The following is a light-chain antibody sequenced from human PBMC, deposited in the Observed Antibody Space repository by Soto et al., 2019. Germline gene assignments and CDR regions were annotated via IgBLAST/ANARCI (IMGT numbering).Light chain of an antibody. CDR1: QNISKY. CDR3: HQYDDLPYT. J-gene: IGKJ2*01. CDR2: DAS. V-gene: IGKV1-33*01. Sequence: DIQMTKSPSSLTASVGDRVTITCQTSQNISKYLIWYQQSPGKAPNLLISDASNLEAGVPSRFSGRGSGTHFTLTISSLQPEDIGRYYCHQYDDLPYTFGQGTSLQIK.